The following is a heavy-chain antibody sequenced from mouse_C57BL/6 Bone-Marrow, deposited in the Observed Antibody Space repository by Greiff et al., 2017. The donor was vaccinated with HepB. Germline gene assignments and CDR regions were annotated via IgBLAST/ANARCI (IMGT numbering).Heavy chain of an antibody. CDR2: ISYDGSN. CDR1: GYSITSGYY. V-gene: IGHV3-6*01. J-gene: IGHJ4*01. CDR3: ARGRAYYYGSSYYAMDY. Sequence: EVQLQQSGPGLVKPSQSLSLTCSVTGYSITSGYYWNWIRQFPGNKLEWMGYISYDGSNNYNPSLKNRISITRDTSKNQFFLKLNSVTTEDTATYYCARGRAYYYGSSYYAMDYWGQGTSVTVSS. D-gene: IGHD1-1*01.